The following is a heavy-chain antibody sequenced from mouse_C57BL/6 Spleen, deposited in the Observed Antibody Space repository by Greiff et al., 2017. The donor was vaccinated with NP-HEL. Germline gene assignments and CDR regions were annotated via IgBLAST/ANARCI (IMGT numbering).Heavy chain of an antibody. Sequence: DVKLVESGGGLVKPGGSLKLSCAASGFTFSSYAMSWVRQTPEKRLEWVATISDGGSYTYYPDNVKGRFTISRDNAKNNLYLQMSHLKSEDTAMYYCARDAPLRGFYWYFDVWGTGTTVTVSS. CDR2: ISDGGSYT. CDR3: ARDAPLRGFYWYFDV. V-gene: IGHV5-4*01. CDR1: GFTFSSYA. J-gene: IGHJ1*03. D-gene: IGHD1-1*01.